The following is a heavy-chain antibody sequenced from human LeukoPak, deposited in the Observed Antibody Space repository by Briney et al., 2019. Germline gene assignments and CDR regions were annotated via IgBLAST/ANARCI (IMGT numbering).Heavy chain of an antibody. D-gene: IGHD3-22*01. CDR3: TRESIAYYYMDV. CDR2: IYYSGST. Sequence: SETLSLTCSVSDDSITMYNWCWIRQPPGEGLEWIGNIYYSGSTNYNPSLKSRVTISVDTSKNQFSLKLSSVTAADTAVYYCTRESIAYYYMDVWGKGTTVTISS. V-gene: IGHV4-59*01. J-gene: IGHJ6*03. CDR1: DDSITMYN.